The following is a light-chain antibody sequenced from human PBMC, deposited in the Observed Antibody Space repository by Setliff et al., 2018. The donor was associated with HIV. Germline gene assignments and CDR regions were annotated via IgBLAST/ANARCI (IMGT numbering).Light chain of an antibody. CDR3: SSYTGSGTYV. Sequence: QSALTQPASVSGSPGQSISISCTGTSSDIGGYNYVSWYRQHPGKAPKLMIYDVSNRPSGVSIRFSASKSGSTASLTISGLQPEDEADYYCSSYTGSGTYVFGAGTKVTVL. CDR2: DVS. CDR1: SSDIGGYNY. J-gene: IGLJ1*01. V-gene: IGLV2-14*03.